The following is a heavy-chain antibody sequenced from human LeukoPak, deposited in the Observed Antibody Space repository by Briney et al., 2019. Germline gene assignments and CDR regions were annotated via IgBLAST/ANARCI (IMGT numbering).Heavy chain of an antibody. D-gene: IGHD7-27*01. Sequence: GGSLRLSWAAAGFTFSYYYLSWIRQSPGKGLEWVSYISHSVSTIYYADSVKGRLTVSRDNATNSLYLQMNSLRAEDTAVYYCARDSIERGNIANDMDVWGNGTTVTVSS. J-gene: IGHJ6*03. CDR1: GFTFSYYY. CDR2: ISHSVSTI. CDR3: ARDSIERGNIANDMDV. V-gene: IGHV3-11*01.